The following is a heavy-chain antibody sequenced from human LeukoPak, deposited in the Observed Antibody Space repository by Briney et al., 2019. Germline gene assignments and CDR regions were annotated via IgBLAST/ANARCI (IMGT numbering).Heavy chain of an antibody. J-gene: IGHJ4*02. D-gene: IGHD6-13*01. V-gene: IGHV3-30*18. CDR2: ISHDGSNK. CDR3: AKDHQQQLVHYFDY. CDR1: DFTFSTYG. Sequence: GGSLRLSCAASDFTFSTYGMHWIRQAPGKGLEWVALISHDGSNKVCADSVKGRFTFPRDNSKNTLYLQMNSLRPEDTAVYYCAKDHQQQLVHYFDYWGQGTLVTASS.